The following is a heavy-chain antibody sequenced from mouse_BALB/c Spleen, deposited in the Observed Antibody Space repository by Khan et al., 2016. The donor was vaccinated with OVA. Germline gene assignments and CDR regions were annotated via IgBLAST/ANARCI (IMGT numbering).Heavy chain of an antibody. D-gene: IGHD1-1*02. Sequence: VQLQQSGAELAKPGASVKLSCKASGYTFTSYYIYWVKQRPGQGLEWIGGINPSNGGTYFNEKFESKATLTVDKSSSTACMQVSSLTSEDSAVYYCTRSGWAAFAYWGQGTLVTVSA. V-gene: IGHV1S81*02. CDR2: INPSNGGT. CDR1: GYTFTSYY. CDR3: TRSGWAAFAY. J-gene: IGHJ3*01.